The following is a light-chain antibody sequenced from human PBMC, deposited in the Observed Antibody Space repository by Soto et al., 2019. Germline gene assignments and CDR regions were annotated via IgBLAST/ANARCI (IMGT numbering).Light chain of an antibody. Sequence: EIVMTQSPATLSVSPGERATLSCRASQSVSSNLAWYQQKPGQAPRLLIYGASTRATGIPARFSGSGSGTDFTLTIRSLQSEDFAVYYCQQYNNWPPAWTLGQGTKVDIK. J-gene: IGKJ1*01. CDR1: QSVSSN. V-gene: IGKV3-15*01. CDR2: GAS. CDR3: QQYNNWPPAWT.